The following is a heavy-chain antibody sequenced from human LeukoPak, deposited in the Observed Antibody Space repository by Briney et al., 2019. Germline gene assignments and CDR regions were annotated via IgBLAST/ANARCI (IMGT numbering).Heavy chain of an antibody. V-gene: IGHV3-33*01. Sequence: GGSLRFSGAAPGFTLSSYGMHWVRQAPGKGLKGVAVTWYDGSNKYYADSVKGRFTISRDNSKNTLYLQMNSLRAEDTAVYYCARDKYGGPGGFFDYWGQGSLVTVSA. CDR1: GFTLSSYG. J-gene: IGHJ4*02. CDR3: ARDKYGGPGGFFDY. CDR2: TWYDGSNK. D-gene: IGHD4-23*01.